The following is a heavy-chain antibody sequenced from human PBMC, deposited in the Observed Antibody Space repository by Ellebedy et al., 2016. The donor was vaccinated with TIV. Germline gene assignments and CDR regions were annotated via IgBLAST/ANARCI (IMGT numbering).Heavy chain of an antibody. CDR1: GYTFTSYG. D-gene: IGHD5-18*01. V-gene: IGHV1-18*04. CDR2: ISAYNGIT. J-gene: IGHJ4*02. CDR3: ARDTDTATNWLGRY. Sequence: AASVKVSCKASGYTFTSYGINWVRQAPGQGLEWMGWISAYNGITNYAQRLQGRVTMTTDTSTSTAYMALRSLRSDDTAVYYCARDTDTATNWLGRYWGQGTLVTVSS.